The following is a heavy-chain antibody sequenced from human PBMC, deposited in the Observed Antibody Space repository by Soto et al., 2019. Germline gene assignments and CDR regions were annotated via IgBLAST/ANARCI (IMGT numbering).Heavy chain of an antibody. CDR3: ERDEVYSNWPSDY. CDR1: GYNFISYG. Sequence: QVQLVQSGAEVRKPGASEKVSCKASGYNFISYGISWVRQAPGQGLEWMGWISGYNGNTNYAQKFQGRATMTIDTPTTTAYMELTSLRFDDTAVYYCERDEVYSNWPSDYWGQGTLVTVSS. D-gene: IGHD6-13*01. CDR2: ISGYNGNT. V-gene: IGHV1-18*01. J-gene: IGHJ4*02.